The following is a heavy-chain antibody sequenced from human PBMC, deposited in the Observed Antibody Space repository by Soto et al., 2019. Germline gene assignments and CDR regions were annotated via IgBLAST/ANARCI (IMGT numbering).Heavy chain of an antibody. Sequence: EVQLVESGGGLVQPGGSLRLSCAASGFTVSSNYMSWVRQAPGKGLEWVSVIYSGESTYYADSVKGRFTISRDNSNNTLYLQMYSLRAEYTAVYYCAREREGGWFDPWGQGTLVTVSS. CDR1: GFTVSSNY. J-gene: IGHJ5*02. CDR2: IYSGEST. CDR3: AREREGGWFDP. D-gene: IGHD1-26*01. V-gene: IGHV3-66*01.